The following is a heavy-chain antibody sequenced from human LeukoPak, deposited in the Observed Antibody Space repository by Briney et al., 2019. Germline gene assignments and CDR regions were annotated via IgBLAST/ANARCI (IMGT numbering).Heavy chain of an antibody. J-gene: IGHJ4*02. D-gene: IGHD1-26*01. V-gene: IGHV1-18*01. CDR2: INIHTGDT. CDR3: ARDSGGSYSSYYFDY. CDR1: DYTFNNYG. Sequence: ASVKVSCKASDYTFNNYGITWVRQAPGQGLEWMGWINIHTGDTRYPQKLQGRVTLTTDTSTTTAYMEVRSLRSDDTAVYYCARDSGGSYSSYYFDYWGQGTLVTVSS.